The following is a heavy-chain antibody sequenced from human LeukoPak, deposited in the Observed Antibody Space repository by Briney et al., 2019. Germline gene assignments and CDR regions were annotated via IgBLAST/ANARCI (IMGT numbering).Heavy chain of an antibody. Sequence: ASVKVSCKASGYTFTGYYMHWVRQAPGQGLEWMGWINPNSGGTNYARKFQGRVSMTTDTFITTGYMELSGLRFDDTAVYYCASRPRGIWGSYRYDDWGQGTLVTVSS. CDR2: INPNSGGT. J-gene: IGHJ4*02. V-gene: IGHV1-2*02. D-gene: IGHD3-16*02. CDR3: ASRPRGIWGSYRYDD. CDR1: GYTFTGYY.